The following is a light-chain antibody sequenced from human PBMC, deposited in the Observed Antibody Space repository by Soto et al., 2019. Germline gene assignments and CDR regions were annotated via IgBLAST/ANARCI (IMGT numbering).Light chain of an antibody. CDR1: ESVSHY. Sequence: EIVMTQSPDTLSVSPGDTATLSCRASESVSHYLAWYQQKPGQPPRLLIYHASIRATGIPARFSGSGSGTVVTLTIISLLSEDFAVYYCQEYDNRPPWTFGQGTRVEIK. V-gene: IGKV3-15*01. CDR3: QEYDNRPPWT. J-gene: IGKJ1*01. CDR2: HAS.